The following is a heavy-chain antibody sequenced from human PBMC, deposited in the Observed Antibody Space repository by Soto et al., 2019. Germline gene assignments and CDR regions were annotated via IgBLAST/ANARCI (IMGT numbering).Heavy chain of an antibody. D-gene: IGHD3-16*02. V-gene: IGHV4-31*03. Sequence: PSETLSLTCTVSGGSISSGGYYWSWIRQHPGKGLEWIGYIYYSGSTYYNPSLKSRVTISVDTSKNQFSLKLSSVTAADTAVYYCARDREITFGGVISYYFDYWGQGTLVTVSS. CDR1: GGSISSGGYY. CDR2: IYYSGST. J-gene: IGHJ4*02. CDR3: ARDREITFGGVISYYFDY.